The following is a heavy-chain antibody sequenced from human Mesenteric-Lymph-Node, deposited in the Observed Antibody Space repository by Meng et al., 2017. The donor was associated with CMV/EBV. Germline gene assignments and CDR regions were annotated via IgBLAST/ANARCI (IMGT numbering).Heavy chain of an antibody. D-gene: IGHD6-6*01. V-gene: IGHV4-39*07. CDR3: AREKYSISFDH. J-gene: IGHJ4*02. Sequence: GSLRLSCTVSGGSISSSSYYWGWIRQPPGKGLEWIGNIYYSGSTYYNPSLKSRVTISVDTSKNQFSLKLSSVTAADTAVYYCAREKYSISFDHWGQGTLVTVSS. CDR2: IYYSGST. CDR1: GGSISSSSYY.